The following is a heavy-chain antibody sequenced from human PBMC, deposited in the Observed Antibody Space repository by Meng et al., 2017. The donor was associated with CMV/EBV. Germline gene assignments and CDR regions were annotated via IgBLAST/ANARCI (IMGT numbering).Heavy chain of an antibody. Sequence: ASVKVSCKASGYTFTSYGISWVRQAPGQGLEWMGWISAYNGNTNYAQKLQGRVTMTTDTSTSTAYMELSSLRSEDTAVYYCASIAARPGVGSNYWGQGTLVTVSS. D-gene: IGHD6-6*01. CDR1: GYTFTSYG. CDR2: ISAYNGNT. CDR3: ASIAARPGVGSNY. J-gene: IGHJ4*02. V-gene: IGHV1-18*01.